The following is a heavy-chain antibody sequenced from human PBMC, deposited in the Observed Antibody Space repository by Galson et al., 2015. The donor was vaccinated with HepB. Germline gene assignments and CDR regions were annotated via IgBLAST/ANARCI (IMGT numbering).Heavy chain of an antibody. CDR3: VTEVHYYDSSGYYHDEVY. J-gene: IGHJ4*02. CDR2: MNPDSGNT. V-gene: IGHV1-8*01. Sequence: PVKVSCKASGTTFTSYDINWVRQATGQGLEWMGWMNPDSGNTGYAQKFQGRVTMTRNESITTAYMELSSLRSEDTAVYYCVTEVHYYDSSGYYHDEVYWGQGTLITVSS. CDR1: GTTFTSYD. D-gene: IGHD3-22*01.